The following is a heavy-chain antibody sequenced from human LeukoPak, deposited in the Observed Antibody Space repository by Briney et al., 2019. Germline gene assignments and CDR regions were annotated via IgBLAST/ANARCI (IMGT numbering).Heavy chain of an antibody. V-gene: IGHV3-30-3*01. Sequence: AAGTLRLSCATSGCTFNTCGMHWVRQGPGKGLELVGAMSYDGRNKYYANSVRGRFTISRDNSKDTLFLQMNSLTSEDTAVYYCATGWHYSDTSGYYHWGQGTLVTVSS. CDR2: MSYDGRNK. J-gene: IGHJ5*02. D-gene: IGHD3-22*01. CDR3: ATGWHYSDTSGYYH. CDR1: GCTFNTCG.